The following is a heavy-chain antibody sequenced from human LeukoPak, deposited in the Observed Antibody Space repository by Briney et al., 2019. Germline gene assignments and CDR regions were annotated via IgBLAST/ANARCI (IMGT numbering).Heavy chain of an antibody. CDR3: ARDSGRYGYYMDV. J-gene: IGHJ6*04. V-gene: IGHV3-48*01. Sequence: PGGSLRLSCAASAFTFSSHRMNWVRQAPGKGLEWVADIRASSDDIHYADSVTGRFTISRDNATHSVYMQVNSVRVKDTAVTLCARDSGRYGYYMDVWGKGTTVTVSS. CDR1: AFTFSSHR. D-gene: IGHD1-26*01. CDR2: IRASSDDI.